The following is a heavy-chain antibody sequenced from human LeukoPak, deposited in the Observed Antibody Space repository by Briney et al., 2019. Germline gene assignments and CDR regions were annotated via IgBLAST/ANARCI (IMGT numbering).Heavy chain of an antibody. CDR3: AREYYYGSGSYYNGY. D-gene: IGHD3-10*01. CDR1: GFTFSSYA. Sequence: PGGSLRLSCAASGFTFSSYAMHWVRQAPGKGLHWVAVISYDGTNKYYADSVKGRFTISRDNAKDSLSLQMNSLRAEDTAVYYCAREYYYGSGSYYNGYWGQGTLVTVSS. J-gene: IGHJ4*02. CDR2: ISYDGTNK. V-gene: IGHV3-30-3*01.